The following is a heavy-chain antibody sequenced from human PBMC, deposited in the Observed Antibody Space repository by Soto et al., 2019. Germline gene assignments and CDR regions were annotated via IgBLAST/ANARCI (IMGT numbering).Heavy chain of an antibody. Sequence: EVQLVESGGGLVQPGGSLRLSCAASGFTFSTHGMNWVRQAPGKGLEWVSGISDSGGNTNYADSVKGRFTISRDNSKNTLYLQVNSLRVDDTAVYYCAKDFGAKGLGATMHYWGQGTLVTVSS. D-gene: IGHD1-26*01. CDR2: ISDSGGNT. V-gene: IGHV3-23*04. CDR1: GFTFSTHG. CDR3: AKDFGAKGLGATMHY. J-gene: IGHJ4*02.